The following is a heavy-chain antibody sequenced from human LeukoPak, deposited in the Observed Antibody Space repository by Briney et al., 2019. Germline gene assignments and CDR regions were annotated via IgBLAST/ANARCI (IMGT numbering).Heavy chain of an antibody. V-gene: IGHV3-21*01. D-gene: IGHD5-18*01. CDR2: ISSSSSYI. J-gene: IGHJ4*02. CDR3: ARVGYSYGWDRICYFDY. Sequence: KSGGSLRLSCAASGFTFSSYSMNWVRQAPGKGLEWVSSISSSSSYIYYADSVKGRFTISRDNAKNSLYLQMNSLRAEDTAVYYCARVGYSYGWDRICYFDYWGQGTLVTVSS. CDR1: GFTFSSYS.